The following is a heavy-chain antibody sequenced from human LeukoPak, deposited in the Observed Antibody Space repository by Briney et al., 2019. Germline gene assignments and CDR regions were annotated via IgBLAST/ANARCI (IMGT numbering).Heavy chain of an antibody. V-gene: IGHV5-51*01. CDR3: ARPNITSYYDSRGYDALDV. CDR2: IYPDDSDT. J-gene: IGHJ3*01. D-gene: IGHD3-22*01. Sequence: TTGESLKISCKGSGYKFNAYWIAWVRQMPGKGLEWMGIIYPDDSDTRYSPSFQGQVTISADESVSIAYLQWSSLKASDTAMYYCARPNITSYYDSRGYDALDVWGQGTMVIVSS. CDR1: GYKFNAYW.